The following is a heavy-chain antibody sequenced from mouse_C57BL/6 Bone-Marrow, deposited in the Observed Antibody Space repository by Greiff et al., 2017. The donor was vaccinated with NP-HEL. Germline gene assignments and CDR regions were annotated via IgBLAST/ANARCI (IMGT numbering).Heavy chain of an antibody. CDR1: GYTFTSYW. CDR3: TRQNYGSSEVNWDWYFDV. Sequence: VQLQQSGTVLARPGASVKMSCKTSGYTFTSYWMHWVNQRPGQGLEWIGAIYPGNSDTSYNQKFKGKAKLTAVTSASTAYMELSSLTNEDSAVYYCTRQNYGSSEVNWDWYFDVWGTGTTVTVSS. CDR2: IYPGNSDT. J-gene: IGHJ1*03. D-gene: IGHD1-1*01. V-gene: IGHV1-5*01.